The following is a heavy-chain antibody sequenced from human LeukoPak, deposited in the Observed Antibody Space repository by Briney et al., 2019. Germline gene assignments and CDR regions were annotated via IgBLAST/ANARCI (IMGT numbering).Heavy chain of an antibody. CDR3: ARDRRGRYCSSISCYLGCFDP. CDR2: IIPIFGTA. J-gene: IGHJ5*02. D-gene: IGHD2-2*01. CDR1: GGTFSSYA. Sequence: SVKVSCKASGGTFSSYAISWVRQAPGQGLEWMGGIIPIFGTANYAQKFQGRVKITADESTSTAYMELSSLRSDDTAVYYCARDRRGRYCSSISCYLGCFDPWGQGTLVTVSS. V-gene: IGHV1-69*13.